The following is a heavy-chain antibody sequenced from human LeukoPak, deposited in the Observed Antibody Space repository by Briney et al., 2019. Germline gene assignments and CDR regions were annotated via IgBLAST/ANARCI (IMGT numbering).Heavy chain of an antibody. J-gene: IGHJ4*02. CDR3: AREYYDSSGYTTPLDY. D-gene: IGHD3-22*01. Sequence: ASVKVSCKASGYTFTSYGISWVRQAPGQGLEGRGWISAYNGNTNYAQKLQGRVTMTTDTSTSTAYMELRSLRSDDTAVYYCAREYYDSSGYTTPLDYWGQGTLVTVSS. CDR1: GYTFTSYG. V-gene: IGHV1-18*01. CDR2: ISAYNGNT.